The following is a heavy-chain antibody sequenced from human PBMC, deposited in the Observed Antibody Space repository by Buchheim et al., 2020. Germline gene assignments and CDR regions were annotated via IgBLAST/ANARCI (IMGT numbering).Heavy chain of an antibody. CDR3: AKNYDSSGYYSSFGYYGMDV. Sequence: VQLVESGGGLVQPGGSLRLSCAASGFTFSSYWMSWVRQAPGKGLEWVAVISYDGSNKYYADSVKGRFTISRDNSKNTLYLQMNSLRAEDTAVYYCAKNYDSSGYYSSFGYYGMDVWGQGTT. V-gene: IGHV3-30*18. CDR2: ISYDGSNK. J-gene: IGHJ6*02. CDR1: GFTFSSYW. D-gene: IGHD3-22*01.